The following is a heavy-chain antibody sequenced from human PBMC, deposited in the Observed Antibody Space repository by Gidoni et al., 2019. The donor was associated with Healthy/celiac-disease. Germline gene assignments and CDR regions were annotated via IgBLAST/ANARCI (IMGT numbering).Heavy chain of an antibody. D-gene: IGHD2-2*01. CDR3: TTAPIDIVVVPAAVGVDL. CDR1: GFTFSNAW. J-gene: IGHJ2*01. CDR2: IKSKTDGGTT. Sequence: EVQLVESGGGLVKPGGSLRLSCAASGFTFSNAWMSWVRQAPGKGLEWVGRIKSKTDGGTTDYAAPVKGRFTISRDDSKNTLYLQMNSLKTEDTAVYYCTTAPIDIVVVPAAVGVDLWGRGTLVTVSS. V-gene: IGHV3-15*01.